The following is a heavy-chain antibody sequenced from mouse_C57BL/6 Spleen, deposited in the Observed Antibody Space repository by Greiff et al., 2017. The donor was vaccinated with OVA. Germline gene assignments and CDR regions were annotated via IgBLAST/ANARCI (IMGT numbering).Heavy chain of an antibody. Sequence: QVQLQQPGAELVKPGASVKLSCKASGYTFTSYWMQWVKQRPGQGLEWIGEIDPSDSYTNYNQKFKGKATLTVDTSSSTAYMQLSSLTSEDSAVYYCARSPHYGSSFYAMDYWGQGTSVTVSS. D-gene: IGHD1-1*01. CDR3: ARSPHYGSSFYAMDY. CDR2: IDPSDSYT. CDR1: GYTFTSYW. V-gene: IGHV1-50*01. J-gene: IGHJ4*01.